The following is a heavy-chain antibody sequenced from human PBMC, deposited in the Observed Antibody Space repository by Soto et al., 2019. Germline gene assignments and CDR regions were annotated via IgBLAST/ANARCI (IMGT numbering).Heavy chain of an antibody. CDR2: INPSGGST. J-gene: IGHJ6*02. Sequence: GASVKVSCKASGYTFSSYYMHWVRQAPGQGLEWIGIINPSGGSTSYAQKFQGRVTMTRDTSTSTVYMELSSLRSEDTAVYHCARARGYCSSTYCSYYYYAMDVWGQGTTVTVSS. V-gene: IGHV1-46*01. CDR3: ARARGYCSSTYCSYYYYAMDV. CDR1: GYTFSSYY. D-gene: IGHD2-2*01.